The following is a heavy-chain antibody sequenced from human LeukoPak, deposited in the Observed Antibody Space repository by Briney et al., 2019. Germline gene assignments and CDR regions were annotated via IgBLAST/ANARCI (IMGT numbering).Heavy chain of an antibody. J-gene: IGHJ4*02. CDR3: ARAGNYYFEY. D-gene: IGHD3-10*01. Sequence: PGGSLRLSCAASGFTFRTYWMHWVRQTPGQGLVWVSPINSDGGTTNYADSVKGRFTVSRDNAQNTLYLQMSSLRAEDTAVYYCARAGNYYFEYWGQGALVTVSS. CDR2: INSDGGTT. CDR1: GFTFRTYW. V-gene: IGHV3-74*01.